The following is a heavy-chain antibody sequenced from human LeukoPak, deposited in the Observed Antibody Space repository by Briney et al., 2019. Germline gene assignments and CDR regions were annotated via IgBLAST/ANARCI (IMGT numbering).Heavy chain of an antibody. D-gene: IGHD3-22*01. CDR1: GGSISSYY. CDR2: IYSSGST. CDR3: AIENYYDSSGYSKAFDY. J-gene: IGHJ4*02. V-gene: IGHV4-4*09. Sequence: SETLSLTCTVSGGSISSYYWSWIRQPPGKGLEWIGYIYSSGSTNYNPSLKSRVTISVDTSKNQFSLKLSSVTAADTAVYYCAIENYYDSSGYSKAFDYWGQGTLVTVSS.